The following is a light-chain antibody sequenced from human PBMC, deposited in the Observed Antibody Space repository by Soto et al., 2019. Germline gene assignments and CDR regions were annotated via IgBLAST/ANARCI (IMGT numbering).Light chain of an antibody. CDR1: ALPKQY. Sequence: SYELTQPLSVSVSPGQTARITCPGDALPKQYGYWYQQKPGQAPVLVMYKDSERPSGIPERLFGSSSGTTVTLTISGVQAEDEADYYWQSTNSSGTDWVFGGVTKLTVL. V-gene: IGLV3-25*02. CDR3: QSTNSSGTDWV. J-gene: IGLJ3*02. CDR2: KDS.